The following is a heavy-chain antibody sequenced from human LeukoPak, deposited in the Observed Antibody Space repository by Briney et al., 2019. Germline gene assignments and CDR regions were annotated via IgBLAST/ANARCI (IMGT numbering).Heavy chain of an antibody. Sequence: SETLSLTCTVSGGSISSYYWSWIRQPPGKGLEWIGYIYYSGSTNYNPSLKSRVTISVDTSKNQFSLKLSSVTAADTAVYYCARTWEDAFDIWGQGTMVTVSS. D-gene: IGHD1-26*01. CDR2: IYYSGST. CDR1: GGSISSYY. CDR3: ARTWEDAFDI. V-gene: IGHV4-59*01. J-gene: IGHJ3*02.